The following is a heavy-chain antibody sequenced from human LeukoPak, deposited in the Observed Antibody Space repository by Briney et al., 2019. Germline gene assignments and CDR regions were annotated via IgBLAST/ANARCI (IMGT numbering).Heavy chain of an antibody. Sequence: GGSLRLSCAASGFTFSTFAMSWVRQAPGKGLEWVSTITGGGGSTYYADSVKGRFTISRDNSKNTLYLQMNSLRAEDTALYYCAKSSSYSVNSPSAYWGQGTLVTVFS. CDR2: ITGGGGST. V-gene: IGHV3-23*01. CDR1: GFTFSTFA. D-gene: IGHD4-23*01. CDR3: AKSSSYSVNSPSAY. J-gene: IGHJ4*02.